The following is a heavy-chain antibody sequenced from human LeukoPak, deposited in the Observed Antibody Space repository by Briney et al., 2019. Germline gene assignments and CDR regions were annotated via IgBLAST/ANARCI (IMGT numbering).Heavy chain of an antibody. CDR2: TYYRSKWYN. V-gene: IGHV6-1*01. Sequence: SQTLSLTCAISGDSVSTNSATWTWLRQSPSRGLEWLGRTYYRSKWYNDYAVSMKSRITINPDTSKNQFSLQLNSVTPEDTAVYYCARLVGASWFDSWGQGTLVTVTS. CDR1: GDSVSTNSAT. J-gene: IGHJ5*01. CDR3: ARLVGASWFDS. D-gene: IGHD1-26*01.